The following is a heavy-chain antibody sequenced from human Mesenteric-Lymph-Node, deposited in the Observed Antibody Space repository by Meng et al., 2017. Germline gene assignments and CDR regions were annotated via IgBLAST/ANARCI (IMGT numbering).Heavy chain of an antibody. D-gene: IGHD3-10*01. CDR1: GGTFTSYA. CDR3: ARTPYYGSGSYSDY. CDR2: IIPIFGTA. Sequence: VWVVQSGAYVTETWSSVKLPCKASGGTFTSYAISWVQQAPGQGLEWMGGIIPIFGTANYAQKFQGRVTITADESTSTAYMELSSLRSEDTAVYYCARTPYYGSGSYSDYWGQGTLVTVSS. V-gene: IGHV1-69*12. J-gene: IGHJ4*02.